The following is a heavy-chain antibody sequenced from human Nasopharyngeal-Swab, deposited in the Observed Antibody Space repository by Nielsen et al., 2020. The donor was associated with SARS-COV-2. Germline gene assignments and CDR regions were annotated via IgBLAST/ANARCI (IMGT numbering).Heavy chain of an antibody. CDR3: AAITGDTATGKGHPLGFGP. J-gene: IGHJ5*02. CDR2: IVVGSGNT. D-gene: IGHD5-18*01. V-gene: IGHV1-58*02. Sequence: SVKVSCKASGFTFTSSAMQWVRQARGQRLEWIGWIVVGSGNTNYAQKFQERVTITRDMSTSTAYMELSSLRSEDTAVYYCAAITGDTATGKGHPLGFGPWGQGTLVTVSS. CDR1: GFTFTSSA.